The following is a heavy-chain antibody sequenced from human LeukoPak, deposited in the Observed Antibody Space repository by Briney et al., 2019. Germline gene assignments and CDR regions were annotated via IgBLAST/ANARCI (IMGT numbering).Heavy chain of an antibody. CDR3: ARPNPAFGY. V-gene: IGHV3-53*01. D-gene: IGHD1-14*01. CDR1: GVTFSSNY. CDR2: IYSGGST. Sequence: PGGSLRLSCAASGVTFSSNYKSWVRQAPGKGLEWVSVIYSGGSTYYSDSVKGRFTISRDNSKNTLYLQMNSLRAEDTAVYYCARPNPAFGYWGQGTLVTVSS. J-gene: IGHJ4*02.